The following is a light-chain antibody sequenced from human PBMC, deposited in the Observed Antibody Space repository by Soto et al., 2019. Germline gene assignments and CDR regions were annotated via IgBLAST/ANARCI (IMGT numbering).Light chain of an antibody. V-gene: IGKV3-20*01. CDR1: QSVSSSY. CDR2: GAS. CDR3: QQYGSSPWT. J-gene: IGKJ1*01. Sequence: EIVLTQSPGTLSLSPGERATLSCRASQSVSSSYLAWYQQKPGQAPRLLIYGASSRATDIPDRFSGSGSGTDFTLTSSRLEPEDVAVYYCQQYGSSPWTFGQGTKVDIK.